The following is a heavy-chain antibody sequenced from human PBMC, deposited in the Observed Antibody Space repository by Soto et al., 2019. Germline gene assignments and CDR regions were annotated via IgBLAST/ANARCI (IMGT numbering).Heavy chain of an antibody. CDR2: IKTNGDGGTT. J-gene: IGHJ4*02. V-gene: IGHV3-15*01. D-gene: IGHD3-10*01. CDR3: TTLTGAN. CDR1: GFTFSNAR. Sequence: EVQLVESGGGLVKPGGSLRLSCAASGFTFSNARMSWVRQAPGKGLEWVGRIKTNGDGGTTDYASPVKGRFTISRDDSQNTLYLQMNSLKSEDTALYYCTTLTGANWGQGTLVTVSS.